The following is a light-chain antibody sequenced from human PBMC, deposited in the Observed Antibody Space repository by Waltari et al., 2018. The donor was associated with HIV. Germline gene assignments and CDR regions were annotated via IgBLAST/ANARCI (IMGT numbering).Light chain of an antibody. CDR2: AAS. J-gene: IGKJ1*01. CDR1: HDISHY. Sequence: DIQMTQSPSSLSASVGDRVTITCRASHDISHYLAWYQQRPGKVPNLLIYAASTLQSGVPSRFSGSGSGTDFTLIISSLQPEDVATYYCQKSDSAPWTFGQGTKVEIK. V-gene: IGKV1-27*01. CDR3: QKSDSAPWT.